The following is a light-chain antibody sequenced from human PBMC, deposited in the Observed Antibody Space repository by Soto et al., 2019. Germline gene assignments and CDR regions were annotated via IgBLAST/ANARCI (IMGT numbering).Light chain of an antibody. CDR1: SSDVGSSNL. V-gene: IGLV2-23*02. CDR2: EVS. CDR3: CSYGGRGGDVV. Sequence: QSALTQPASVSGSPGQSITLSCTGTSSDVGSSNLVSWYQQHPGEAPKLMIYEVSKRPSGVSNRFSGSKSGNTASLTSAGLQAEDEADYYCCSYGGRGGDVVFGAGTKLTVL. J-gene: IGLJ2*01.